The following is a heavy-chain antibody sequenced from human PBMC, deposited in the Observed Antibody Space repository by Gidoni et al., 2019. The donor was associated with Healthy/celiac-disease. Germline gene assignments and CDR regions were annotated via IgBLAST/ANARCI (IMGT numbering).Heavy chain of an antibody. V-gene: IGHV4-39*01. D-gene: IGHD2-15*01. CDR3: ASGRHCSGGSCYSFSFDY. CDR1: GGSISSSSYY. J-gene: IGHJ4*02. Sequence: QLQLQESGPGLVKPSETLSLTCTVSGGSISSSSYYWGWIRQPPGKGLEWIGSIYYSGSTYYNPSLKSRVTISVDTSKNQFSLKLSSVTAADTAVYYCASGRHCSGGSCYSFSFDYWGQGTLVTVSS. CDR2: IYYSGST.